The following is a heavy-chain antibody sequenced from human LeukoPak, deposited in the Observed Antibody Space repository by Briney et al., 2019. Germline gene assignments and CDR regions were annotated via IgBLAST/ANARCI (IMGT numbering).Heavy chain of an antibody. D-gene: IGHD4-17*01. CDR2: IIPILGIA. V-gene: IGHV1-69*04. Sequence: APVKVSCKASGGTFSSYAISWVRQAPGRGLEWMGRIIPILGIANYAQKFQGRVTITADKSTSTAYMELSSLRSEDTAVYYCAREKDGDYDFDYWGQGTLVTVSS. CDR3: AREKDGDYDFDY. J-gene: IGHJ4*02. CDR1: GGTFSSYA.